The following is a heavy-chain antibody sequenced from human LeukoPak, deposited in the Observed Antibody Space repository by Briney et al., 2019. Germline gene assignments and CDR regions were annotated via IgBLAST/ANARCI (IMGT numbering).Heavy chain of an antibody. CDR2: IKQDGSEK. J-gene: IGHJ6*02. CDR3: AKDSAAGRDIYYYGMDV. D-gene: IGHD6-13*01. Sequence: GGSLRLSCAASGFTFSSYWMSWVRQAPGKGLGWVANIKQDGSEKYYVDSVKGRFTISRDNAKNSLYLQMNSLRAEDTAVYYCAKDSAAGRDIYYYGMDVWGQGTTVTVSS. V-gene: IGHV3-7*03. CDR1: GFTFSSYW.